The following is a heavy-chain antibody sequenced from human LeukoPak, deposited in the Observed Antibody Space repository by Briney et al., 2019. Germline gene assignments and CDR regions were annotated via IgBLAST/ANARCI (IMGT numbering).Heavy chain of an antibody. CDR3: MRYYYYCMDV. Sequence: SETLSLTCTVSGGSISSYYWSWIRQPAGKGLEWIGRIHTSGSTNYNPSLKSRLTMSVDTSKNQFSLKLSSVTAADTAVYYCMRYYYYCMDVWGKGTTVTISS. J-gene: IGHJ6*03. V-gene: IGHV4-4*07. CDR2: IHTSGST. CDR1: GGSISSYY.